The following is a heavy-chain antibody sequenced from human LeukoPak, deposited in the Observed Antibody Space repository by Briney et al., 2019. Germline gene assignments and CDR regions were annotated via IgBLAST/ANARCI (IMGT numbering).Heavy chain of an antibody. Sequence: AXXGFXXXSYSMNWVRQAPGKGLEWVSSISSSSSYIYYADSVKGRFTISRDNAKNSLYLQMNSLRAEDTAVYYCARGFPSGYWGQGTLVTVSS. V-gene: IGHV3-21*01. CDR3: ARGFPSGY. J-gene: IGHJ4*02. CDR1: GFXXXSYS. CDR2: ISSSSSYI.